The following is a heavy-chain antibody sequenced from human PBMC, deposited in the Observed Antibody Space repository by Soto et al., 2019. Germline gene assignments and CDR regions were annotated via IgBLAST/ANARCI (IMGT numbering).Heavy chain of an antibody. D-gene: IGHD2-8*01. CDR3: ARGPMVYAAVAFQNWFDP. CDR2: MHYTGFS. Sequence: SETLSLTCSFSGDSVTSHFLTWIRQSPEKGLEWIGYMHYTGFSHYNPSLKSRLTISVDTSKNQFTLQLTSVTAEDTAVYYCARGPMVYAAVAFQNWFDPWGQGTLVTVSS. CDR1: GDSVTSHF. V-gene: IGHV4-59*02. J-gene: IGHJ5*02.